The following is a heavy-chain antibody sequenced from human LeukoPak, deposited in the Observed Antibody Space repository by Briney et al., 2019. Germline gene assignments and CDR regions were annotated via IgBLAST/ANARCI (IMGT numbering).Heavy chain of an antibody. D-gene: IGHD2-2*02. J-gene: IGHJ6*02. CDR2: IYHNGTP. CDR1: VGSINSGNW. CDR3: ATAPILRGEGGEHYKYGMDV. Sequence: PSETLSLTCAVSVGSINSGNWWSWVRQSPGKGLEWTGEIYHNGTPNYNPSLKSRVTISADAFKNHFSLKMTSVTAADTAVYYCATAPILRGEGGEHYKYGMDVWGQGTTVTVSS. V-gene: IGHV4-4*02.